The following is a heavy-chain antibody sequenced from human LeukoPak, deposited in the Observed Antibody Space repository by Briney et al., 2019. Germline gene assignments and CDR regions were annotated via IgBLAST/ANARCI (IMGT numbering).Heavy chain of an antibody. J-gene: IGHJ3*02. Sequence: GVSLSLSGAASGFPFISYAMDWLRQAPGKGLEWVAVISFDGNNKYYTDSVKGRFTISRDNSKNILYLQMNSLTTEDTALYYCAKEVAAGEDIWGQGTVVTVSS. CDR3: AKEVAAGEDI. V-gene: IGHV3-30*18. CDR2: ISFDGNNK. D-gene: IGHD6-13*01. CDR1: GFPFISYA.